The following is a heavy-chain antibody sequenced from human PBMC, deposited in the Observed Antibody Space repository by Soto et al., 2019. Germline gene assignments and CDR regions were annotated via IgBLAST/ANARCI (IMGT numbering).Heavy chain of an antibody. Sequence: GGSVRLSCAASGVSFSSYSMNWVRQAPGKGLEWVSYISSSSSTIYYADSVKGRFTISRDNAKNSLYLQMNSLRDEDTAVYYCARDTQDDFWSGYYRDYWGQGTLVTVSS. CDR2: ISSSSSTI. CDR3: ARDTQDDFWSGYYRDY. CDR1: GVSFSSYS. D-gene: IGHD3-3*01. J-gene: IGHJ4*02. V-gene: IGHV3-48*02.